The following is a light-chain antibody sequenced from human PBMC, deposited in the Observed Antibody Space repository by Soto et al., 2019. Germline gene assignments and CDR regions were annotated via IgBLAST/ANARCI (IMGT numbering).Light chain of an antibody. Sequence: QSLLTQAPSASGTPGQTVVISCYGSSSNIGTNTENWYQQVPGSAPRLLISGFHLRPSVVPDRFSTSKSGTSASLTIHGLQSGDEATYHCSAWDDRVRGVVFGGGTQLTVL. CDR3: SAWDDRVRGVV. CDR1: SSNIGTNT. V-gene: IGLV1-44*01. J-gene: IGLJ2*01. CDR2: GFH.